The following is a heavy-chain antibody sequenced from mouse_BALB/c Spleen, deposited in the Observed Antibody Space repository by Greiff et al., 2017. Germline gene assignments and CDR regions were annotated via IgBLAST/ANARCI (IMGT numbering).Heavy chain of an antibody. V-gene: IGHV2-9*02. J-gene: IGHJ2*01. CDR2: IWAGGST. Sequence: VKLQESGPGLVAPSQSLSITCTVSGFSLTSYGVHWVRQPPGKGLEWLGVIWAGGSTNYNSALMSRLSISKDNSKSQVFLKMNSLQTDDTAMYYCARDRVSHFDYWGQGTTLTVSS. D-gene: IGHD3-1*01. CDR1: GFSLTSYG. CDR3: ARDRVSHFDY.